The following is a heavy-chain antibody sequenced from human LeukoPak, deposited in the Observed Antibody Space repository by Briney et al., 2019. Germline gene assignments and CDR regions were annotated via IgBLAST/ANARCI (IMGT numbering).Heavy chain of an antibody. D-gene: IGHD3-22*01. CDR3: ARNEDYSDSTGYYSTFYLDS. J-gene: IGHJ4*02. Sequence: PGGSLRLSCAASGFTFSSYWMSWVRQAPGKGLEWVANIKQDGSEKYYVDSVKGRFTISRDNGKNALYLQMKSLRAEDTAVYYCARNEDYSDSTGYYSTFYLDSWGQGTLVTVSS. CDR1: GFTFSSYW. CDR2: IKQDGSEK. V-gene: IGHV3-7*01.